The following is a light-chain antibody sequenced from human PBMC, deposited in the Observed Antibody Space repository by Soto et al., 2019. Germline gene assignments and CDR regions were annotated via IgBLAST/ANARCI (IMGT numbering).Light chain of an antibody. CDR3: QQYNSYSLT. CDR2: DAS. CDR1: QRISMY. J-gene: IGKJ4*01. Sequence: DIQMTQSPSTLSASVVDRVSITCRASQRISMYLAWYQKRPGRAPRLLIYDASTLQGGVPSRFSGSGSGTEFTLTISGLQPDDFATYFCQQYNSYSLTFGGGTKVEIK. V-gene: IGKV1-5*01.